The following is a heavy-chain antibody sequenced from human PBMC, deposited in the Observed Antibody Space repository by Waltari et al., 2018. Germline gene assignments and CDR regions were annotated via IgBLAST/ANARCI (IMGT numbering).Heavy chain of an antibody. J-gene: IGHJ3*02. V-gene: IGHV1-24*01. CDR3: ATYDSPLGNAFDI. CDR2: FEPQEGET. Sequence: QVQLVQSGAEVKKPGASVKVSCKVSGYTLTELSMHWVRQAPGKWLEWMGGFEPQEGETIYAQKFQGRVTMTEDTSTDTADMELSSLRSEDTAVYYCATYDSPLGNAFDIWGQGTMVTVSS. CDR1: GYTLTELS. D-gene: IGHD3-22*01.